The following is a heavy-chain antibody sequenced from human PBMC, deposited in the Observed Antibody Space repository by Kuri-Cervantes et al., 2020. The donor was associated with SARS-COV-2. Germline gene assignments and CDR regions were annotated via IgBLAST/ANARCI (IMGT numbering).Heavy chain of an antibody. V-gene: IGHV3-43*02. CDR3: ARDPPIVTVGNIDDC. D-gene: IGHD1-26*01. Sequence: GGSLRLSCAASGFTFDDYAMHWVRQAPGKGLEWVSLISGDGGSTYYADSVKGRFTISRDNAKNSLYLQMDSLRGEDTAVYYCARDPPIVTVGNIDDCWGQGTLVTVSS. CDR1: GFTFDDYA. J-gene: IGHJ4*02. CDR2: ISGDGGST.